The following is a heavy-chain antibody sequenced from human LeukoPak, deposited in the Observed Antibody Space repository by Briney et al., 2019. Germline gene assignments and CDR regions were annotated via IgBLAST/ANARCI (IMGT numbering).Heavy chain of an antibody. V-gene: IGHV4-39*01. CDR1: GGSVSSSSYH. CDR3: ARRAGGWFDY. J-gene: IGHJ4*02. Sequence: SGTLSLTCTVSGGSVSSSSYHWDWIRQPPGKGLEWIGSIYYSGSTYYNPSLKNRVTISVDTPKNQFSLKLSSVSAADTAVYYCARRAGGWFDYWGQGTLVTVSS. D-gene: IGHD2-15*01. CDR2: IYYSGST.